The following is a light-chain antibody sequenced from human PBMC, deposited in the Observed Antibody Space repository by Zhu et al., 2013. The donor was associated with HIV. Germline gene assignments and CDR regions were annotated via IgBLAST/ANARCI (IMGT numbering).Light chain of an antibody. J-gene: IGLJ1*01. CDR2: GKD. V-gene: IGLV3-21*04. Sequence: SYELTQPPSVSVAPGKTARITCGGNNIGSKSVHWYQQKPGQAPLLVIYGKDNRPSGIPDRFSGSRSGNTAFLTISGTQAEDEADYYCNSRSNVGDHYVFGPGTRVTVL. CDR3: NSRSNVGDHYV. CDR1: NIGSKS.